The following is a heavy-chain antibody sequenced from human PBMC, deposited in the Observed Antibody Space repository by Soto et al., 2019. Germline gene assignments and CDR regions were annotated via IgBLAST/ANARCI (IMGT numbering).Heavy chain of an antibody. CDR2: ISAYNGNS. CDR1: GYIFSDYG. CDR3: ARPVTSPDHLDI. V-gene: IGHV1-18*01. Sequence: ASVKVSCKSSGYIFSDYGITWVRQAPGQGLEWMGWISAYNGNSDYAQKFQDRLTLATDTSTSTAYMELRSLRSDDTALYYCARPVTSPDHLDIWGQGTMVTVSS. D-gene: IGHD4-4*01. J-gene: IGHJ3*02.